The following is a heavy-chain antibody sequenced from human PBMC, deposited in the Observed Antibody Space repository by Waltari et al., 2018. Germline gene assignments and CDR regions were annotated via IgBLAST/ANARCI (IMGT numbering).Heavy chain of an antibody. J-gene: IGHJ4*02. Sequence: QVNLVESGGGVVQPGGSLRLSCATSGFTFSNFGMHWVRQAPGKGLEWVALIWFDGSDKLSADSVRGRFTISRDNSARTLYLDMDSLRLDDTAMYYCAKDAFGNTYMDFWGQGTLVTVSS. V-gene: IGHV3-30*02. CDR3: AKDAFGNTYMDF. CDR2: IWFDGSDK. D-gene: IGHD2-2*02. CDR1: GFTFSNFG.